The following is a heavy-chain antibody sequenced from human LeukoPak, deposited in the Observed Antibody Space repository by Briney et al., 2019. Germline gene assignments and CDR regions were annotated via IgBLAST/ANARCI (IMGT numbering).Heavy chain of an antibody. J-gene: IGHJ4*02. Sequence: GGSLRLSCAASGFTFSSYGMHWVRQAPGKGLEWVAVIWYDGSNEYYADSVKGRFTISRDNSKNTLYLQMDSLRAEDTAVYYCAKRSSGTTHYFHYWGQGTLVTVSS. CDR1: GFTFSSYG. V-gene: IGHV3-30*02. CDR2: IWYDGSNE. CDR3: AKRSSGTTHYFHY. D-gene: IGHD3-22*01.